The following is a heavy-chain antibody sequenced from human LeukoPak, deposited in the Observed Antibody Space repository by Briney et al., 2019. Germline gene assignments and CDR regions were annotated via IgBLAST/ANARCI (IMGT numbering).Heavy chain of an antibody. J-gene: IGHJ6*04. CDR1: GFTFSSYS. D-gene: IGHD6-19*01. CDR3: ARDLSSGRGLNV. CDR2: ISSSSSYI. Sequence: GGSLRLSCAASGFTFSSYSMNWVRQAPGKGLEWVSSISSSSSYIYYADSVKGRFTISRDNAKNSLYLQMNSLRAEDTAVYYCARDLSSGRGLNVWGKGTTVTVSS. V-gene: IGHV3-21*01.